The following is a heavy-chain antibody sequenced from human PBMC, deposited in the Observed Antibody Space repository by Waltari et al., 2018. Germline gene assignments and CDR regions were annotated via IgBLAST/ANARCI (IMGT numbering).Heavy chain of an antibody. V-gene: IGHV3-21*01. Sequence: EVQLVESGGGLVKPGGSLRLSCAASGFPFSSYRWNGVRQVPGKGLEWVSSITSSSTYTYYADSVKGRFTISRDNARNSLFVEMKSLRAEDTAVYYCARDLGSRGPRGMDVWGQGTTVIVS. D-gene: IGHD2-2*01. CDR1: GFPFSSYR. CDR3: ARDLGSRGPRGMDV. CDR2: ITSSSTYT. J-gene: IGHJ6*02.